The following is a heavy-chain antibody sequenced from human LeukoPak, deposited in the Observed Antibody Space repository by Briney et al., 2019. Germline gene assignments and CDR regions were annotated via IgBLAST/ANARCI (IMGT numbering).Heavy chain of an antibody. V-gene: IGHV1-2*02. CDR3: ARGVFDNHFDY. Sequence: GASVKVSCKASGYTFTGYYLHWVRQAPGQGLXXXGWINPNSGGTSYAQNFQGRVTMTRDTSISTAYMELSRLRSDDTAVYYCARGVFDNHFDYWGQGTLVTVSS. D-gene: IGHD1-14*01. CDR2: INPNSGGT. CDR1: GYTFTGYY. J-gene: IGHJ4*02.